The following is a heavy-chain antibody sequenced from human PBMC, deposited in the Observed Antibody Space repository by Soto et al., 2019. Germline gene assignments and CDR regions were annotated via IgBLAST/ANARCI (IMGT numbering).Heavy chain of an antibody. CDR3: ARLHGYCISSSCHGHYAMDV. D-gene: IGHD2-2*01. CDR2: IYYSGST. Sequence: SETLSLTCTVSSASISSSSYTWGWIRQPPGKGLEWIGSIYYSGSTYYKQSLNSRGTVSVDTTKEQISTKVTSKNAADTAVYYCARLHGYCISSSCHGHYAMDVWGQGTTVT. CDR1: SASISSSSYT. J-gene: IGHJ6*02. V-gene: IGHV4-39*01.